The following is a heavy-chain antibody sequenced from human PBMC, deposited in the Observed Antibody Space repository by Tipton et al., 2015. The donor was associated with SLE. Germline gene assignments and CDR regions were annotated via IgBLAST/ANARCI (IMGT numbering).Heavy chain of an antibody. CDR1: GGSISCYY. V-gene: IGHV4-4*07. CDR3: ARGQHQLGRFDP. D-gene: IGHD1-1*01. CDR2: IYNSGST. J-gene: IGHJ5*02. Sequence: TLSLTCTVSGGSISCYYWGWIRQPAGKGLEWIGRIYNSGSTNYNPSLKSRVTMSVDTSKNQFSLKLNSVTAADTAVYYCARGQHQLGRFDPWGQGTLVTVSS.